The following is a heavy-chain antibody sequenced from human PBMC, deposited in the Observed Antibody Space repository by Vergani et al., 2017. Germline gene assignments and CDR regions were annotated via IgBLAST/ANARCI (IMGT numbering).Heavy chain of an antibody. D-gene: IGHD2-2*01. CDR3: ARAGSSPGPAVWFDP. V-gene: IGHV4-31*03. J-gene: IGHJ5*02. Sequence: QVQLQESGPGLVKPSQTLSLTCTVSGGSISSGGYYWSWIRQHPGKGLEWIGYIYYSGSTYYNPSLKSRVTISVDPSKNQFSLKLSSVTAADTAVYYCARAGSSPGPAVWFDPWGQGTLVTVSS. CDR1: GGSISSGGYY. CDR2: IYYSGST.